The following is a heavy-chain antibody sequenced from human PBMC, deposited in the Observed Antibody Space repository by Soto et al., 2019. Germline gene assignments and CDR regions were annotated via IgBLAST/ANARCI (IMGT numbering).Heavy chain of an antibody. CDR2: INPNSGDT. V-gene: IGHV1-2*02. J-gene: IGHJ6*02. CDR3: ARGVYYYGMDV. CDR1: GYTFTGYY. Sequence: ASVKVSCKASGYTFTGYYMHWVRQAPGQGLEWMGWINPNSGDTNSAQKFQGRVTMTRDTSISTVYMELSGLRSDDTAVYYCARGVYYYGMDVWGQGTSVPVSS.